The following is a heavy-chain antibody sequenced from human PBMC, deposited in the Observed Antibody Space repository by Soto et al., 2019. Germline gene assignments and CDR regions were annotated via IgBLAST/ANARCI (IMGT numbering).Heavy chain of an antibody. J-gene: IGHJ4*02. Sequence: PSETLSLTCTVSGGSISSSSYYWGWIRQPPEKGLEWIGSIYYSGSTYYNPSLKSRVTISVDTSKNQFSLKLSSVTAADTAVYYCAREGMTTVTTDDYWGQGTLVTVSS. D-gene: IGHD4-17*01. CDR3: AREGMTTVTTDDY. V-gene: IGHV4-39*01. CDR1: GGSISSSSYY. CDR2: IYYSGST.